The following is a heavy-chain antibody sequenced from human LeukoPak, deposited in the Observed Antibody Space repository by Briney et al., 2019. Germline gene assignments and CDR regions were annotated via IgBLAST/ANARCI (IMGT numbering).Heavy chain of an antibody. CDR3: ARGGDMVRGRMDV. CDR2: IYYSGST. J-gene: IGHJ6*02. D-gene: IGHD3-10*01. Sequence: SETLSLTCTVSGVSISSYYWSWIRQPPGKGLEWIGYIYYSGSTNYNPSLKSRVTISVDTSKNQFSLKLSSVTAADTAVYYCARGGDMVRGRMDVWGQGTTVTVSS. CDR1: GVSISSYY. V-gene: IGHV4-59*01.